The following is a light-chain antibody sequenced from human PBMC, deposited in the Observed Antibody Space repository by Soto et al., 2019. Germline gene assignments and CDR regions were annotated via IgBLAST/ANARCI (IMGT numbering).Light chain of an antibody. Sequence: TQSPATLSGSVGDRVTITCRASQTISSWLAWYQQKPGEAPKLLIYDASALPRGVPSRFSGSGSGTKFTLTIASLQPDDFATYYCQQYETFSGTFGPGTKVDIK. CDR2: DAS. J-gene: IGKJ1*01. CDR3: QQYETFSGT. V-gene: IGKV1-5*01. CDR1: QTISSW.